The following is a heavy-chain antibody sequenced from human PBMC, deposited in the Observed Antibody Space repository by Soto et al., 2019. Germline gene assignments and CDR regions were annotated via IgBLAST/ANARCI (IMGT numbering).Heavy chain of an antibody. D-gene: IGHD1-26*01. CDR1: GFTFNTHW. CDR2: INSDGSIT. CDR3: ARAMTSVGAAAKGDF. V-gene: IGHV3-74*01. Sequence: EVQLVESGGGLILPGGSLRLSCAASGFTFNTHWMHWVRQAPGKGLVWVSRINSDGSITDYADSVKGRFSISRDNPRNTLYLQMNSLSPEDTDDYCCARAMTSVGAAAKGDFWGQGTLVTVSS. J-gene: IGHJ4*02.